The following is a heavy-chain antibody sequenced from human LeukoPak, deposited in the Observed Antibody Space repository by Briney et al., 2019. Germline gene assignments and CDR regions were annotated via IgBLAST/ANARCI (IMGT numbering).Heavy chain of an antibody. CDR1: GFTFSSYA. CDR3: AKEEQGYCSGGSCYSDGY. V-gene: IGHV3-23*01. D-gene: IGHD2-15*01. J-gene: IGHJ4*02. CDR2: ISGSGGST. Sequence: GGSLRLSCAASGFTFSSYAMSWVRQAPGKGLEWVSAISGSGGSTYYADSVKGRFTISRDNSKNTLYLQMNSPRAEDTAVYYCAKEEQGYCSGGSCYSDGYWGQGTLVTVSS.